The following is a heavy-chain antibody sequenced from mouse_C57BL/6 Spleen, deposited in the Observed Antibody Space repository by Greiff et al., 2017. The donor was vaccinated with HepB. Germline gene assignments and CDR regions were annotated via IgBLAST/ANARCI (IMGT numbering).Heavy chain of an antibody. CDR1: GYTFTSYD. V-gene: IGHV1-85*01. CDR2: IYPRDGST. Sequence: QVQLKESGPELVKPGASVKLSCKASGYTFTSYDINWVKQRPGQGLEWIGWIYPRDGSTKYNEKFKGKATLTVDTSSSTAYMELHSLTSEDSAVYFCARSLYDYDEYYFDYWGQGTTLTVSS. D-gene: IGHD2-4*01. J-gene: IGHJ2*01. CDR3: ARSLYDYDEYYFDY.